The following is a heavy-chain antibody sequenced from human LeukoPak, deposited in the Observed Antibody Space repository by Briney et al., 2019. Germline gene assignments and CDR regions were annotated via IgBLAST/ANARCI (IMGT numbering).Heavy chain of an antibody. CDR2: INAYNGNT. Sequence: ASVKVSCKASGYTFTSYGISWVRQAPGQGLEWMGWINAYNGNTNYAQKLQGRVTMTTDTSTSTAYMELRSLRSDDTAVYYCARDWNYYDSSGTTGFDIWGQGTMVTVSS. CDR1: GYTFTSYG. D-gene: IGHD3-22*01. V-gene: IGHV1-18*01. CDR3: ARDWNYYDSSGTTGFDI. J-gene: IGHJ3*02.